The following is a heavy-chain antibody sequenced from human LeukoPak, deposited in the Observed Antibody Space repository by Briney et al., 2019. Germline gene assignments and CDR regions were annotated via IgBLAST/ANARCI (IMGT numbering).Heavy chain of an antibody. J-gene: IGHJ4*02. Sequence: SETLSLTCTVSGGSISTNSYSWGWIRQPPGKGLEWIGSIYYGGSTFYNPSLKNRVTISADTSKNQFSLNLSSVTAADTAVYYCARRLASSSDTFDYWGQGTLVTVSS. CDR2: IYYGGST. D-gene: IGHD4-11*01. V-gene: IGHV4-39*01. CDR1: GGSISTNSYS. CDR3: ARRLASSSDTFDY.